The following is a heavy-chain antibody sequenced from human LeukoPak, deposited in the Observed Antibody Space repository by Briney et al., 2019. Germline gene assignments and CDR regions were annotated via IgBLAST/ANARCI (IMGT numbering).Heavy chain of an antibody. CDR1: GFTFSNYA. CDR2: ISSDGSNR. D-gene: IGHD2-15*01. J-gene: IGHJ3*02. Sequence: PGRSLRLSCAASGFTFSNYAMHWVRQAPGKGLEWMAVISSDGSNRYYADSVRGRFTISRDSSKNTVEVRMNSLRPEDTALYYCARGRMGYCGGGTCSNDAFDIWGQGTMVTVPS. CDR3: ARGRMGYCGGGTCSNDAFDI. V-gene: IGHV3-30*04.